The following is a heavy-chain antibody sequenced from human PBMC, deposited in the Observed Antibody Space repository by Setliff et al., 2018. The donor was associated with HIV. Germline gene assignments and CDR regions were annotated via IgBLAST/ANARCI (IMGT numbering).Heavy chain of an antibody. J-gene: IGHJ4*01. CDR3: ARGLSSQTYWGTRPLGLDY. Sequence: SETLSLTCTVSGGSISSGSYFWSWIRQPAGKGLEWIVQIYASGNTNYNPSLKSRVTMSVDTSKNQLSLELTSVTAADTAVYYCARGLSSQTYWGTRPLGLDYWGQGSLVTVSS. V-gene: IGHV4-61*09. D-gene: IGHD2-2*01. CDR2: IYASGNT. CDR1: GGSISSGSYF.